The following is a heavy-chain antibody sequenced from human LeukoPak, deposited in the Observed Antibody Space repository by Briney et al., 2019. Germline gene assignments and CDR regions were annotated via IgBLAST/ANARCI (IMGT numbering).Heavy chain of an antibody. V-gene: IGHV4-34*11. CDR1: GGSFSGYY. Sequence: SETLSLTCAVYGGSFSGYYWSWIRQPPGQGLEWIGYVYYSGSTNYNPSLKSRVTISVDTSKNQFSLKLSSVTAADTAVYYCARTTEAHSWRTRYYDYYMDVWGKGTTVTVSS. CDR2: VYYSGST. J-gene: IGHJ6*03. CDR3: ARTTEAHSWRTRYYDYYMDV. D-gene: IGHD6-13*01.